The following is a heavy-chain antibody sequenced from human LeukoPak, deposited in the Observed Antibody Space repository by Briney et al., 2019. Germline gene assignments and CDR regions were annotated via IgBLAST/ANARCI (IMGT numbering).Heavy chain of an antibody. J-gene: IGHJ3*02. Sequence: PGGSLRLSCAASGFTFDDYGMSWVRQAPGKGLEWVSGINWNGGSTGYADSVKGRFTISRDNAKNSLYLQMNSPRAEDTALYYCARDLRELRAFYIWGGGTMVTVSS. V-gene: IGHV3-20*04. CDR3: ARDLRELRAFYI. D-gene: IGHD1-26*01. CDR1: GFTFDDYG. CDR2: INWNGGST.